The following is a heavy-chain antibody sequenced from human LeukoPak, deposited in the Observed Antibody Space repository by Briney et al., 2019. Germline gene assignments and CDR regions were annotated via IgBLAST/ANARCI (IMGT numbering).Heavy chain of an antibody. Sequence: SETLSLTCTVSGGSISSYYWSWIRQPPGKGLEWIGYIYYSGSTNYNPSLKSRVTISVDTSKNQFSLKLSSVTAADTAVYYCARNYGDYLVHWFDPWGQGTLVTVSS. CDR2: IYYSGST. CDR1: GGSISSYY. J-gene: IGHJ5*02. D-gene: IGHD4-17*01. V-gene: IGHV4-59*08. CDR3: ARNYGDYLVHWFDP.